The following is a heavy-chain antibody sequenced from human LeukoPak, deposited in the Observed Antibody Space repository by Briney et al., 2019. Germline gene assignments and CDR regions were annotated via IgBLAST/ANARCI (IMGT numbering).Heavy chain of an antibody. CDR3: ARDSDWILFDY. J-gene: IGHJ4*02. D-gene: IGHD2-2*03. Sequence: PGGSLRLSCAASGFTFNTYWMLWVRHAPGKGLVWVARVNREGTTTAYADSVKDRFIISRDNSENTLYLQMNNLRAEDTAVYYCARDSDWILFDYWGQGPRVTVSS. CDR2: VNREGTTT. CDR1: GFTFNTYW. V-gene: IGHV3-74*03.